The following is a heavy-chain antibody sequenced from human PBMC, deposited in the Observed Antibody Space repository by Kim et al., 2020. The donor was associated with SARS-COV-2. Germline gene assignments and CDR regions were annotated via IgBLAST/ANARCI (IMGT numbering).Heavy chain of an antibody. D-gene: IGHD1-26*01. CDR2: ISYDGSNK. V-gene: IGHV3-30-3*01. CDR3: ARWSGSYLDY. Sequence: GGSLRLSCAASGFTFSSYAMHWVRQAPGKGLEWVAVISYDGSNKYYADSVKGRFTISRDNSKNTLYLQMNSLRAEDTAVYYCARWSGSYLDYWGQGTRVT. CDR1: GFTFSSYA. J-gene: IGHJ4*02.